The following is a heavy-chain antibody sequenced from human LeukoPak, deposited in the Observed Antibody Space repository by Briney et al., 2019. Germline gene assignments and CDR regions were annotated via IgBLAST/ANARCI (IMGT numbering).Heavy chain of an antibody. CDR2: ISGSGGST. J-gene: IGHJ5*02. Sequence: GGSLRLSCAASGFTFSSYGMHWVRQAPGKGLEWVSAISGSGGSTYYADSVKGWFTISRDNSKNTLYLQMNSLRAEDTAVYYCAKGPLSGERSWFDPWGQGTLVTVSS. D-gene: IGHD3-16*01. V-gene: IGHV3-23*01. CDR3: AKGPLSGERSWFDP. CDR1: GFTFSSYG.